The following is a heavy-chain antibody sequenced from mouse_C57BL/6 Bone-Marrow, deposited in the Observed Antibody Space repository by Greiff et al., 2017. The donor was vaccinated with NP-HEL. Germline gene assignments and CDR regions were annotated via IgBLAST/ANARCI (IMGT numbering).Heavy chain of an antibody. CDR3: ARLYYYGSSSYAMDY. J-gene: IGHJ4*01. CDR1: GYTFTSYW. Sequence: QVQLQQSGAELVRPGSSVKLSCKASGYTFTSYWMHWVTQRPIQGLEWIGNIDPSDSETHYTQTFKDKATLPVDKSSRTDYMQLSSLTSDDSSVYYCARLYYYGSSSYAMDYWGQGTSVTVSS. D-gene: IGHD1-1*01. CDR2: IDPSDSET. V-gene: IGHV1-52*01.